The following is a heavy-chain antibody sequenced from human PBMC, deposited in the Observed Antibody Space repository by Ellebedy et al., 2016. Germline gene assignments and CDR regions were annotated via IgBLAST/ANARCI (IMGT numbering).Heavy chain of an antibody. D-gene: IGHD5-18*01. V-gene: IGHV1-2*02. CDR3: ARDDVDTAKLGMAYYMDV. Sequence: ASVKVSCXASGYTFTGYYMHWVRQAPGQGLEWMGWINPNSGGTNYAQKFQGRVTMTRDTSISTAYMELSRLRSDDTAVYYCARDDVDTAKLGMAYYMDVWGKGTTVTVSS. CDR2: INPNSGGT. J-gene: IGHJ6*03. CDR1: GYTFTGYY.